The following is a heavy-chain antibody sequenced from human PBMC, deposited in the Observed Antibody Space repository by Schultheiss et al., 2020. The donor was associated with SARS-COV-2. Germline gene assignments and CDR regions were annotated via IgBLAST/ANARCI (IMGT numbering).Heavy chain of an antibody. CDR1: GFTFSSYS. J-gene: IGHJ3*02. D-gene: IGHD2-2*01. V-gene: IGHV3-21*04. CDR2: ISSSSSTI. Sequence: GGSLRLSCAASGFTFSSYSMNWVRQAPGKGLEWVSSISSSSSTIYYADSVKGRFTISRDNSKNTLYLQMNSLKTEDTAVYYCTRHTGGLGYCSSTSCYPNAFDIWGQGTMVTVSS. CDR3: TRHTGGLGYCSSTSCYPNAFDI.